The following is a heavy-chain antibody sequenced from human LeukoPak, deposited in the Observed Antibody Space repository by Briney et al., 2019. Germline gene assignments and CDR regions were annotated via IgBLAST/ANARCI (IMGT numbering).Heavy chain of an antibody. CDR2: IYHSGST. CDR1: GGSISSSNW. J-gene: IGHJ3*02. D-gene: IGHD6-6*01. V-gene: IGHV4-4*02. CDR3: ASSRPEKDAFDI. Sequence: SETLSLTCAVSGGSISSSNWWSWVRQPPGKGLEWIGEIYHSGSTNYNPSLKSRVTISVDKSKNQFSLKLSSVTAADTAVYYCASSRPEKDAFDIWGQGTMVTVSS.